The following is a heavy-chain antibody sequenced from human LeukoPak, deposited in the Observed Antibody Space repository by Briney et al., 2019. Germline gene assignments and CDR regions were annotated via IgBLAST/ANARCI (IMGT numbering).Heavy chain of an antibody. D-gene: IGHD2-2*01. J-gene: IGHJ6*02. V-gene: IGHV3-21*01. CDR2: ISSSSSYI. Sequence: PGGSLRLSCAASGFTFSSYSMNWVRQAPGKGLEWVSSISSSSSYIYYADSVKGRFTISRDNAKNSLYLQMNSLRAEDTAVYYCAREPLDYCSSTSCYYYYYYGMDVWGQGTTVTVSS. CDR3: AREPLDYCSSTSCYYYYYYGMDV. CDR1: GFTFSSYS.